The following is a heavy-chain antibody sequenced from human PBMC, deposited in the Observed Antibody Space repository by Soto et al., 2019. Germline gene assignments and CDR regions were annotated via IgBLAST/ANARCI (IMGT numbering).Heavy chain of an antibody. CDR3: AAMVRGVKYYYYGMDV. J-gene: IGHJ6*02. CDR1: GFTFTSSA. D-gene: IGHD3-10*01. Sequence: ASVKVSCKTSGFTFTSSAVQWVRQARGQRLEWIGWIVVGSGNTNYAQKFQERVTITRDMSTSTAYMELSSLRSEDTAVYYCAAMVRGVKYYYYGMDVWGQGTTVTVSS. V-gene: IGHV1-58*01. CDR2: IVVGSGNT.